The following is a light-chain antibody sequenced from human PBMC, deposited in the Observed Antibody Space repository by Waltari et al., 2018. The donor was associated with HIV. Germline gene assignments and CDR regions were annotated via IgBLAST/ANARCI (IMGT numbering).Light chain of an antibody. CDR3: AVWDDRLSGRL. CDR1: TSNVRNNY. V-gene: IGLV1-47*01. CDR2: RNN. Sequence: QSVLAQPRSVSGTPGQTVNISCSGSTSNVRNNYVSWYQQVTGVAPKLLIYRNNQRPSGGPDRFSGSKSGTSASLAISGLRTEDEAEYYCAVWDDRLSGRLFGGGTKVTVL. J-gene: IGLJ2*01.